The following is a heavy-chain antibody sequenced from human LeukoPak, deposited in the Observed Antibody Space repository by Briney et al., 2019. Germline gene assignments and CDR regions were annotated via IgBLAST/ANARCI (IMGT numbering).Heavy chain of an antibody. CDR3: AELGITMIGGV. J-gene: IGHJ6*04. Sequence: PGGSLRLSCAASGFSFSNYAISWVRQAPGKGLEWVSGISGSGDTTYYADSVKGRFSISRDNSKNTLYLQMNSLRAEDTAVYYCAELGITMIGGVWGKGTTVTISS. CDR2: ISGSGDTT. CDR1: GFSFSNYA. V-gene: IGHV3-23*01. D-gene: IGHD3-10*02.